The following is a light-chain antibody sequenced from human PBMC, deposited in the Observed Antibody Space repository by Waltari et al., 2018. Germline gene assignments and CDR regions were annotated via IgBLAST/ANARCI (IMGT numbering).Light chain of an antibody. CDR3: CSHTGGSTFVI. CDR2: DVS. V-gene: IGLV2-23*02. Sequence: QSAQTQPASVSGSPGQSITISCTGSNSDIGTYNFVSWYQQHPDKAPKLMIYDVSKRPSGVSNRFSGSKSGNTASLTISGLQAEDEADYYCCSHTGGSTFVIFGGGTKLTVL. CDR1: NSDIGTYNF. J-gene: IGLJ2*01.